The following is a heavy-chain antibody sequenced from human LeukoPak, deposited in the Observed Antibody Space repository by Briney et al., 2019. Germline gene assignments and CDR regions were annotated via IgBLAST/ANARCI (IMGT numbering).Heavy chain of an antibody. CDR3: ARDDGYTYGDY. Sequence: GGSLRLSCAVSGFTFSISGMSWVRQAPGKGLEWVSYISSSTTISYADSVEGRFTISRDNAENSLYLQMNSLRAEDTAVYYCARDDGYTYGDYWGQGTLVTVSS. J-gene: IGHJ4*02. CDR2: ISSSTTI. D-gene: IGHD5-18*01. CDR1: GFTFSISG. V-gene: IGHV3-48*01.